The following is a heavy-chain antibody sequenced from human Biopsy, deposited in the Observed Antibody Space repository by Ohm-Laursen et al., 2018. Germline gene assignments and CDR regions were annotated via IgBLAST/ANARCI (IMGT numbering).Heavy chain of an antibody. CDR2: IIGIFRTA. D-gene: IGHD6-13*01. J-gene: IGHJ5*02. CDR1: GGTFTSSA. V-gene: IGHV1-69*06. Sequence: SVKVSCKASGGTFTSSAITWVRQAPGQGLEWMGGIIGIFRTAHYAQKFQGRVTFTADKSTGTATLDLRSLTSEDTAVYYCAGGAAKGYPYDHWGQGTLVTVSS. CDR3: AGGAAKGYPYDH.